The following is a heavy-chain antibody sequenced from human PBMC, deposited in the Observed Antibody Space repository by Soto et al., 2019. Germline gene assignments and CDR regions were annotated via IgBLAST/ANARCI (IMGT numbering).Heavy chain of an antibody. CDR2: ISGSGGST. J-gene: IGHJ4*02. CDR3: AKDYCSSTSCLFDY. Sequence: GGSLRLSCAASGFTFSSYAMSWVRQAPGKGLEWVSAISGSGGSTYYADSVKGRLTISRDNSKNTLYLQMNSLRAEDTAVYYCAKDYCSSTSCLFDYWGQGTLVTVSS. CDR1: GFTFSSYA. V-gene: IGHV3-23*01. D-gene: IGHD2-2*01.